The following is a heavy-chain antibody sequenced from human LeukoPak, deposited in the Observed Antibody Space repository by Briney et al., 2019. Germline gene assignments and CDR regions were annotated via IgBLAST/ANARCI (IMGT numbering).Heavy chain of an antibody. D-gene: IGHD5-18*01. V-gene: IGHV3-7*01. CDR3: ARDRGYNAFDI. J-gene: IGHJ3*02. CDR1: GFSFTNFA. Sequence: GGSLRLSCEASGFSFTNFAMAWVRQAPGKGLEWVANIKQDGSEKNYVDSVKGRFTISRDNAKNSMYLQMNSLRADDTAEYYCARDRGYNAFDIWGQGTMVTVSS. CDR2: IKQDGSEK.